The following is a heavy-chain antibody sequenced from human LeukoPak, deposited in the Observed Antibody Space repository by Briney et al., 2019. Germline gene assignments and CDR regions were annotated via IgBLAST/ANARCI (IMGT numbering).Heavy chain of an antibody. D-gene: IGHD6-6*01. CDR1: GFIFSNSY. CDR3: AKGIAARPGDY. Sequence: PGGSLRLSCAASGFIFSNSYMGWIRQAPGKGLEWLSYMSPDGNSVYYADSVKGRFTISRDNSKNTLYLQMNSLRAEDTAVYYCAKGIAARPGDYWGQGTLVTVSS. CDR2: MSPDGNSV. V-gene: IGHV3-11*04. J-gene: IGHJ4*02.